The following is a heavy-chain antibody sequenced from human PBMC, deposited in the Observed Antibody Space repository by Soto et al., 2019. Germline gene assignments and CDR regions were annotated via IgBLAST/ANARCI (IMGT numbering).Heavy chain of an antibody. CDR2: INHSGST. CDR3: ARGTYYDFWSGYYRAGYYYGMDV. Sequence: SETLSLTCAVYGGSFSGYYWSWIRQPPGKGLEWIGEINHSGSTNYNPSLKSRVTISVDTSKNQFSLKLSSVTAADAAVYYCARGTYYDFWSGYYRAGYYYGMDVWGQGTTVIVSS. D-gene: IGHD3-3*01. J-gene: IGHJ6*02. V-gene: IGHV4-34*01. CDR1: GGSFSGYY.